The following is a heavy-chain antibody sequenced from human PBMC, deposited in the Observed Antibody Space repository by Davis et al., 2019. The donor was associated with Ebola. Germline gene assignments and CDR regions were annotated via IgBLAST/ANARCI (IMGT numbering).Heavy chain of an antibody. J-gene: IGHJ4*02. D-gene: IGHD5-18*01. V-gene: IGHV3-43*02. CDR3: AKTRGYRLYYFEY. Sequence: GESLKISCAASGFTFDDRAMSWVRQAPGKALEWVSLISGNGYGTEYGDSVKGRFTISRDNSKNFLYLQVNDLRPEDTALYFCAKTRGYRLYYFEYWGQGTLVTVSS. CDR2: ISGNGYGT. CDR1: GFTFDDRA.